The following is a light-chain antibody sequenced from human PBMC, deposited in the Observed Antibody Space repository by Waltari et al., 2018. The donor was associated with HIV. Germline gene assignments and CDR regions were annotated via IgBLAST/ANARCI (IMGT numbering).Light chain of an antibody. CDR1: QSVTRN. J-gene: IGKJ1*01. V-gene: IGKV3-15*01. CDR3: QQYNNWPPT. CDR2: GAS. Sequence: EIVMTQSPATLSVSPGERATLSCRASQSVTRNLAWYQQKPGQAPRLLIYGASTRATGIPARFSGSGSGTEFTLTIRSRQSEDFAVYYCQQYNNWPPTFGQGTKVEIK.